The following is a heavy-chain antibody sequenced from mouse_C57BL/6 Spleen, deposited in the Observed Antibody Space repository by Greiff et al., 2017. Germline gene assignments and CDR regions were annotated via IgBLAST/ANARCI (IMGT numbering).Heavy chain of an antibody. CDR3: ARGNYIAY. CDR2: INPNNGGT. Sequence: VQLQQSGPELVKPGASVKIPCKASGYTFTDYNMDWVKQSHGQSLEWIGDINPNNGGTIYNQKFKGKATLTADTSSSTAYMELRSLTSEDTAVYYCARGNYIAYWGQGTLVTVSA. J-gene: IGHJ3*01. CDR1: GYTFTDYN. V-gene: IGHV1-18*01. D-gene: IGHD2-1*01.